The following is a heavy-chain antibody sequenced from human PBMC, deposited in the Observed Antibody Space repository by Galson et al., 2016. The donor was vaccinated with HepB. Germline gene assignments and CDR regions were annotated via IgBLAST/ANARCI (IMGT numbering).Heavy chain of an antibody. CDR2: ISDSGTTT. D-gene: IGHD3-16*01. CDR3: AREGLSGEPLDY. CDR1: GFTFSSYN. V-gene: IGHV3-48*02. Sequence: SLRLSCAASGFTFSSYNMNWVRQAPGKGLEWVSYISDSGTTTYYVDSVKGRFTISRDNAKNSLYLEMNSPRDEDTAVYYCAREGLSGEPLDYWGQGTLVTVSS. J-gene: IGHJ4*02.